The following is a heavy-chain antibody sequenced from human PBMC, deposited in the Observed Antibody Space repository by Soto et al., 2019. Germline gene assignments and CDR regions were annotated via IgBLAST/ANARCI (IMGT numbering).Heavy chain of an antibody. D-gene: IGHD3-22*01. Sequence: SETLSLTCTVSGGSVSNGRYYWSWIRQPPGKGLEWIGYIYYSGSTNYSPSLKSRVTISVDTSKNQFSLKLSSVTAADTAVYYCARDYYDSSGSYYFDYWGQGTLVTVSS. CDR3: ARDYYDSSGSYYFDY. V-gene: IGHV4-61*01. CDR1: GGSVSNGRYY. CDR2: IYYSGST. J-gene: IGHJ4*02.